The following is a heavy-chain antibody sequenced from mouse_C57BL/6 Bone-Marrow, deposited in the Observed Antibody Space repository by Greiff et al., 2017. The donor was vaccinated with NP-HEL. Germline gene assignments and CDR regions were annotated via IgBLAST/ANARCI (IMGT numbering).Heavy chain of an antibody. V-gene: IGHV2-2*01. J-gene: IGHJ4*01. CDR1: GFSLTSYG. D-gene: IGHD3-2*02. CDR2: IWSGGST. Sequence: VKVVESGPGLVQPSQSLSITCTVSGFSLTSYGVHWVRQSPGKGLEWLGVIWSGGSTDYNAAFISRLSISKDNSKSQVFFKMNSLQADDTAIYYCARNEAAQATGYYAMDYWGQGTSVTVSS. CDR3: ARNEAAQATGYYAMDY.